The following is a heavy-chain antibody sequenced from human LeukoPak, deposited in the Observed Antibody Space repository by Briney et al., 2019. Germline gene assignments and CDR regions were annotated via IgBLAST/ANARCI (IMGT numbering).Heavy chain of an antibody. D-gene: IGHD6-13*01. CDR1: GYSFTSYW. V-gene: IGHV5-51*01. CDR3: ARQKGYSSSWYEVRLDFDY. CDR2: IYPGDSDT. Sequence: GESLKISCKGSGYSFTSYWIGWVRQMPGKGLEWMGIIYPGDSDTRYSPSFQGQVTISADKSISTAYLQWSSLRASDTAMYYCARQKGYSSSWYEVRLDFDYWGQGTLVTVSS. J-gene: IGHJ4*02.